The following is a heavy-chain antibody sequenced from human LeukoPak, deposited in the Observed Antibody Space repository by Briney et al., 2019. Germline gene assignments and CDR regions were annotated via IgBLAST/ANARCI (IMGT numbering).Heavy chain of an antibody. Sequence: PGGSLRLFCAASGFTFSSYGMSWVRQAPGKGLEWVSAISGSGGSTYYADSVKGRFTISRDNSKNTLYLQMNSLRAEDTAVYYCAKQDPGLDSSSWYEYDYWGQGTLVTVSS. D-gene: IGHD6-13*01. CDR3: AKQDPGLDSSSWYEYDY. V-gene: IGHV3-23*01. CDR1: GFTFSSYG. J-gene: IGHJ4*02. CDR2: ISGSGGST.